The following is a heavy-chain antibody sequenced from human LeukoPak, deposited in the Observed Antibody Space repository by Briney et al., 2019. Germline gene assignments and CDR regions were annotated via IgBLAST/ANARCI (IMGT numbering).Heavy chain of an antibody. CDR1: GFTFSSYS. J-gene: IGHJ4*02. D-gene: IGHD3-22*01. V-gene: IGHV3-21*01. Sequence: MAGGSLRLSCAASGFTFSSYSMNWVRQAPGKGLEWVSSISSSSSYIYYADSVKGRFTISRDNAKNSLYLQMNSLRAEDTAVYYCASLTYYYDSSGYWEYWGQGTLVTVSS. CDR3: ASLTYYYDSSGYWEY. CDR2: ISSSSSYI.